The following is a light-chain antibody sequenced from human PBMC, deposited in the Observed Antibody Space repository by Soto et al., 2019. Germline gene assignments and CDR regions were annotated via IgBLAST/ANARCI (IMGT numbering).Light chain of an antibody. V-gene: IGLV1-51*01. Sequence: QSVLTRPPSVSAAPGQKVTISCSGSSSNIGNNYVSWYQQLPGTAPKLLIYDNNNRPSGIPDRFSGSKSGTSATLGITGLQTGDEADYYCGTWDSSLSAWVFGGGTKLTVL. CDR1: SSNIGNNY. J-gene: IGLJ3*02. CDR2: DNN. CDR3: GTWDSSLSAWV.